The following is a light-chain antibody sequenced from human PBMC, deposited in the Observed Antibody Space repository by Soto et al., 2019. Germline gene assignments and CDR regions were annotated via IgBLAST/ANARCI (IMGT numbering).Light chain of an antibody. CDR2: QAS. J-gene: IGKJ4*01. V-gene: IGKV1-5*03. CDR1: QTISSW. Sequence: SAVSAKESHRVTITCRASQTISSWLAWYQQKPGEAPRLLIYQASSLETEVPSRFSGSGSGTDFTLTISSLQPDDFATYYCQQYNIYRLTFGGVTKVDI. CDR3: QQYNIYRLT.